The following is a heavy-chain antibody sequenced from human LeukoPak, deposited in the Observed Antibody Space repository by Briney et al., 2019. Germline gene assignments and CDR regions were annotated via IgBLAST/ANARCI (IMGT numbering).Heavy chain of an antibody. CDR1: GGSISSGSYY. D-gene: IGHD6-19*01. V-gene: IGHV4-61*02. CDR3: ARAGSGWYPHALDI. J-gene: IGHJ3*02. Sequence: PSETLSLTCTVSGGSISSGSYYWSWIRQPAGKGLEWIGRIYTSGSTNYNPSLNSRVTISVDTSKNQFSLKLSSVTAADTAVYYCARAGSGWYPHALDIWGQGTMVTVSS. CDR2: IYTSGST.